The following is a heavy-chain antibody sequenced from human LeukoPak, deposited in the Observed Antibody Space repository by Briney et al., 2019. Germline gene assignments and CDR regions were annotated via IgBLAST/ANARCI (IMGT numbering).Heavy chain of an antibody. D-gene: IGHD6-13*01. J-gene: IGHJ6*02. CDR3: ATGGDTSSARGYYAMDV. V-gene: IGHV4-4*07. Sequence: SETLSLTCTVSGGSISSYYWSWIRQPAGKGLEWIGRIYSSGYTNYNPSLKSRVTMSVDTSKNQFSLKVSSVTAADTAVYYCATGGDTSSARGYYAMDVWGRGTTVTVSS. CDR2: IYSSGYT. CDR1: GGSISSYY.